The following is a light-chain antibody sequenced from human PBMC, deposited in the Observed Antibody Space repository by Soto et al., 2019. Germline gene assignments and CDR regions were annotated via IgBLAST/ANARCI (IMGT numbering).Light chain of an antibody. J-gene: IGKJ1*01. Sequence: EIVLTQSPGTLSLSPGERATLSCRASQSVSSSSLAWYQQKPGQAPRLLIYGASSRATGIPDRFSGSGSGTDFTLTISRLEPEDCAVYYCQQYGRSSGTFGQGTKVEIK. V-gene: IGKV3-20*01. CDR1: QSVSSSS. CDR3: QQYGRSSGT. CDR2: GAS.